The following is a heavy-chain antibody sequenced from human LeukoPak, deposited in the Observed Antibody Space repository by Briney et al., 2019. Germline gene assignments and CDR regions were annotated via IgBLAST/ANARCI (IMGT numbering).Heavy chain of an antibody. J-gene: IGHJ4*02. CDR3: ARDLNRYCSGGSCYGAY. CDR1: GYTFTSYG. V-gene: IGHV1-18*01. CDR2: ISAYNGNT. Sequence: ASAKVSRKASGYTFTSYGISWVRQAPGQGLEWMGWISAYNGNTNYAQKLQGRVTMTTDTSTSTAYMELRSLRSDDTAVYYCARDLNRYCSGGSCYGAYWGQGTLVTVSS. D-gene: IGHD2-15*01.